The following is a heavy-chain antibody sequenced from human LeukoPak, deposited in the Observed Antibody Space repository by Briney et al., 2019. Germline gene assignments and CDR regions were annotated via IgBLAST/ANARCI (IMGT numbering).Heavy chain of an antibody. CDR2: INHSGST. Sequence: ETLSLTCAVYGGSFSGYYWSWIRQPPGKGLEWIGEINHSGSTNYNPSLKSRVTISVDTSKNQFSLKLSSVTAADTAVYYCVRPLAANAFYIWGQGTMVTVSS. V-gene: IGHV4-34*01. D-gene: IGHD2-15*01. CDR3: VRPLAANAFYI. CDR1: GGSFSGYY. J-gene: IGHJ3*02.